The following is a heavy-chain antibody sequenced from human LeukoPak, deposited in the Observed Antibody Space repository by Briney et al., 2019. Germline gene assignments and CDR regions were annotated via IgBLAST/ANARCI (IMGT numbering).Heavy chain of an antibody. J-gene: IGHJ4*02. V-gene: IGHV3-30*18. CDR3: AKSSFDWLPYY. Sequence: GGSLRLSCAASEFTFSSYGMHWVRQAPGKGLEWVAVISYDGSNKYYADSVKGRFTISRDNSKNTLYLQMNSLRAEDTAVYYCAKSSFDWLPYYWGQGTLVTVSS. CDR1: EFTFSSYG. CDR2: ISYDGSNK. D-gene: IGHD3-9*01.